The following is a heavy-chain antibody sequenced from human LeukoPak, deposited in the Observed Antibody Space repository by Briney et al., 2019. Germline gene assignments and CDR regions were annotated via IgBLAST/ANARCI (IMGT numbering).Heavy chain of an antibody. J-gene: IGHJ4*02. CDR3: ARGSVNPFDY. CDR1: GFTVSSNY. Sequence: GSLRLSCAASGFTVSSNYMSWVRQAPGKGLEWVSVIYSGGSTYYADSVKGRFTISRDNFKDTLSLQMNGLRAEDTAVYFCARGSVNPFDYWGQGTLVTVSS. CDR2: IYSGGST. V-gene: IGHV3-53*01. D-gene: IGHD5/OR15-5a*01.